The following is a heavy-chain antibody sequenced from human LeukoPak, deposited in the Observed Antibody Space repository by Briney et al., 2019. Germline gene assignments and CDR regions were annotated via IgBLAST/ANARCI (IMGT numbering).Heavy chain of an antibody. CDR2: ISGSGGST. Sequence: GGSLRLSCAASGFTFSSYAMSWVRQAPGKGLEWVSTISGSGGSTYYADSVKSRFTISRDNSKNMLFLQMNSLRADDTAIYFCVRDFPDWSDAFDIWGQGTMVTVSS. CDR1: GFTFSSYA. V-gene: IGHV3-23*01. D-gene: IGHD3/OR15-3a*01. J-gene: IGHJ3*02. CDR3: VRDFPDWSDAFDI.